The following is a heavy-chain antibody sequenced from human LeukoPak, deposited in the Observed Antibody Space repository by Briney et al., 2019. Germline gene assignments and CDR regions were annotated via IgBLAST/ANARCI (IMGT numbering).Heavy chain of an antibody. CDR3: ARHTISDY. D-gene: IGHD3-10*01. CDR2: IDPSDSYT. CDR1: GYSFSSYW. V-gene: IGHV5-10-1*01. J-gene: IGHJ4*02. Sequence: GGSLRLSCKGSGYSFSSYWINWVRQMPGKGLEWMGRIDPSDSYTNYNPSFQGHVTISADKSISTAYLQWSSLMASDTAMYYCARHTISDYWGQGTLVTVSS.